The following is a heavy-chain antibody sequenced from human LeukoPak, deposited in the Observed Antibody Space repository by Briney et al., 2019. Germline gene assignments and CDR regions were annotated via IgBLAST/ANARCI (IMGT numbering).Heavy chain of an antibody. Sequence: SETLSLTCTVSGGSISSSSYYWGWIRQPPGKGLEWIGSIYYSGSTYYNPSLKSRVTISVDTSKNQFSLKLSSVTAADTAVYYCARHPRTYYDILTGYSDFDYWGQGTLVTVSS. CDR3: ARHPRTYYDILTGYSDFDY. CDR1: GGSISSSSYY. CDR2: IYYSGST. D-gene: IGHD3-9*01. J-gene: IGHJ4*02. V-gene: IGHV4-39*01.